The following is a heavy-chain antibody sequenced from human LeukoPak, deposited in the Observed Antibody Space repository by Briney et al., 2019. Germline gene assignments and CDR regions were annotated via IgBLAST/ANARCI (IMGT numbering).Heavy chain of an antibody. D-gene: IGHD1-14*01. V-gene: IGHV3-23*01. J-gene: IGHJ4*02. CDR2: IVGGGAIT. CDR1: GFTFSNYA. CDR3: ARHEPLGRGAWDY. Sequence: PGGSLRLSCAASGFTFSNYAMSWVRQAPGKGLEWVSGIVGGGAITSFADSVQGRFTISRDNSKNKLYLQMNSLRAEDTAVYYCARHEPLGRGAWDYWGQGILVTVSS.